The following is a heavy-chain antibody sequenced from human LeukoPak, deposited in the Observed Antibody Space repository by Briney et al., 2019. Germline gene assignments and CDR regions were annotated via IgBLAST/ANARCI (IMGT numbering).Heavy chain of an antibody. CDR3: ARGAQDYGMDV. Sequence: SETLSLTCAVSGGPISSGGYSWSWIRQPPGKGLEWIGYIYHSRSTYYNPSLKSRVTISVDRSKNQFSLKLSSVTAADTAVYYCARGAQDYGMDVWGQGTTVTVSS. J-gene: IGHJ6*02. CDR2: IYHSRST. CDR1: GGPISSGGYS. V-gene: IGHV4-30-2*01.